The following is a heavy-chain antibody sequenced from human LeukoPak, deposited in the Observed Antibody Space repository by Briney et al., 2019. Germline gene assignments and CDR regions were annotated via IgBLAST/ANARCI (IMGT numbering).Heavy chain of an antibody. V-gene: IGHV1-46*01. CDR3: ARGQLLSPYGDYEAPSSFGY. D-gene: IGHD4-17*01. CDR2: INPSGGST. J-gene: IGHJ4*02. Sequence: GASVKVSCKASGYTFTSYCMHWVRQAPGQGLEWMGIINPSGGSTRYAQKFQGRVTMTRDTSTSTVYMELSSLRSEDTAVYYCARGQLLSPYGDYEAPSSFGYWGQGALGTVSS. CDR1: GYTFTSYC.